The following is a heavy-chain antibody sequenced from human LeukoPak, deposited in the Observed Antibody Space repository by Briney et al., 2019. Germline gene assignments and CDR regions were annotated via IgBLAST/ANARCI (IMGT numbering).Heavy chain of an antibody. CDR1: GFTFSSYA. V-gene: IGHV3-30-3*01. CDR2: ISYDGSNK. J-gene: IGHJ6*02. Sequence: SGGSLRLSCAASGFTFSSYAMHWVRQAPGKGLEWVAVISYDGSNKYYADSVKGRFTISRDNSKNTLYLQMNSLRAEDTAVYYCAREFSARSAFWSGYYRGDYYYYGMDVWGQGTTVTVSS. CDR3: AREFSARSAFWSGYYRGDYYYYGMDV. D-gene: IGHD3-3*01.